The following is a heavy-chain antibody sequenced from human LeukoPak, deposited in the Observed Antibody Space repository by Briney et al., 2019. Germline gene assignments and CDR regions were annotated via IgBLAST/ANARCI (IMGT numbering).Heavy chain of an antibody. CDR2: IYTSGST. CDR1: GGSISSYY. Sequence: SETLSLTCTVSGGSISSYYWSWIRQPAGKGLEWIGRIYTSGSTNYNPSLKSRVTMSVDTSKNQFSLKLSSVTAADTAVYYCASSRSRYYYYMDVWGKRTTVTVSS. J-gene: IGHJ6*03. CDR3: ASSRSRYYYYMDV. V-gene: IGHV4-4*07. D-gene: IGHD2-2*01.